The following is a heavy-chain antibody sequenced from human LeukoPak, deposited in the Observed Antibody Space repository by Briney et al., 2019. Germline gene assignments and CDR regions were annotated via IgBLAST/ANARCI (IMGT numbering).Heavy chain of an antibody. CDR2: IYYSGST. J-gene: IGHJ4*02. Sequence: PSETLSLTCTVSNGSISNDDYYWSWIRQPPGKALEWSGYIYYSGSTYYNPSLKSRITISVDTSKNHFSLKMKSVTAADTALYYCARVEYPFGKGSYCFDYWGQGTSVTVSS. D-gene: IGHD3-10*01. V-gene: IGHV4-30-4*01. CDR3: ARVEYPFGKGSYCFDY. CDR1: NGSISNDDYY.